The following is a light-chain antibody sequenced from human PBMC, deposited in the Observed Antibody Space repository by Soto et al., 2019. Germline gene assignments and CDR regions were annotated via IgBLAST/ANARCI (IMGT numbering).Light chain of an antibody. CDR1: ENIYTSY. J-gene: IGKJ2*01. CDR2: DAS. Sequence: VLTQSPGTLSLSPGARATLSCRASENIYTSYVAWFQQRPGQPPRLLIYDASSRAAGVPDRFSGSGSGTDCTLTISRLEPEDFALYYCQRYGGSPPYTFGQGTKVEIK. CDR3: QRYGGSPPYT. V-gene: IGKV3-20*01.